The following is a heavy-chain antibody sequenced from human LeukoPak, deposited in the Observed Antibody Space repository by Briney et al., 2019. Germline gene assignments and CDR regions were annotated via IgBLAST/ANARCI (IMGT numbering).Heavy chain of an antibody. J-gene: IGHJ4*02. CDR2: ISSSSSYI. CDR3: ARDGRFLEWLLSSDY. Sequence: GGSLRLSCAASGFTFSSYSMNWVRQAPGKWLEWVSTISSSSSYIYYADSVKGRFTISRDNAKNSLYLQMNSLRAEDTAVYYCARDGRFLEWLLSSDYWGQGTLVTVSS. D-gene: IGHD3-3*01. CDR1: GFTFSSYS. V-gene: IGHV3-21*01.